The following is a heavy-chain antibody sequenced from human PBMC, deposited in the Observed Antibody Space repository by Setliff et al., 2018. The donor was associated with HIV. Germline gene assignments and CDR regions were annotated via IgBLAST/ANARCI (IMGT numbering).Heavy chain of an antibody. D-gene: IGHD4-17*01. J-gene: IGHJ5*02. Sequence: ASVKVSCKASGYTFTSCGISWVRQAPGQGLEWMGWVNTHTGSPTYAQAFTGRFVFSVDTSITTAYLEITSLKAEDTAVYYCARALYGDYGGDLNWLDPWGQGTLVTVSS. CDR2: VNTHTGSP. CDR3: ARALYGDYGGDLNWLDP. CDR1: GYTFTSCG. V-gene: IGHV7-4-1*02.